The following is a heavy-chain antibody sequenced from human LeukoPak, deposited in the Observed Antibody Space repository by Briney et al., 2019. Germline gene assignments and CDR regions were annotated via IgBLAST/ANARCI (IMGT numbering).Heavy chain of an antibody. CDR3: ARRRDYYDRVFDY. CDR2: IYYSGST. CDR1: GGSISSSSYY. D-gene: IGHD3-22*01. Sequence: PSETLSLTCTVSGGSISSSSYYGGWIRQPPGKGLEWIGSIYYSGSTYYNPSLKSRVTISVDTSKNQFSLKLSSVTAADTAVYYCARRRDYYDRVFDYWGQGTLVTVSS. V-gene: IGHV4-39*01. J-gene: IGHJ4*02.